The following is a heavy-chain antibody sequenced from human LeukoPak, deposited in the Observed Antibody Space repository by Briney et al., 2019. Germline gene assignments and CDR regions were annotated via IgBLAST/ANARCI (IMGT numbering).Heavy chain of an antibody. CDR3: ARDKITMVRGVSFDH. J-gene: IGHJ5*02. V-gene: IGHV1-2*06. CDR2: INTNSGGT. D-gene: IGHD3-10*01. Sequence: ASVKLSCKASGYTFTCYDMHWVRQAPGQGLGWMGRINTNSGGTNYAQKFQGRVTMTRDTSISTAYMELSRLRSDDTAVYYCARDKITMVRGVSFDHWGQGTLVTVSS. CDR1: GYTFTCYD.